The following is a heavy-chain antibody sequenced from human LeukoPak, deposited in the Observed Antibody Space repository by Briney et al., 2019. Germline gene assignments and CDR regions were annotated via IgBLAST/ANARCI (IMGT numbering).Heavy chain of an antibody. J-gene: IGHJ4*02. Sequence: GGSLRLSCAASGFTFSSYAMSWVRQAPGKGPEWVSAISGSGGSTYYADSVKGRFTISRDNSKNTLYLQMNSLRAEDTAVYYCATNNYDILTGYYIWWGQGTLVTVSS. CDR2: ISGSGGST. CDR3: ATNNYDILTGYYIW. D-gene: IGHD3-9*01. V-gene: IGHV3-23*01. CDR1: GFTFSSYA.